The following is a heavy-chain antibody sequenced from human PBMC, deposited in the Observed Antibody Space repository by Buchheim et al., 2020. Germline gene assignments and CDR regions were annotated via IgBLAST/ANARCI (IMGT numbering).Heavy chain of an antibody. Sequence: VQLQQWGAGLLKPSETLSLTCAVYGGSFSGYYWSWVRQAPGKGLEWVSAISGSGGSTYYADSVKGRFTISRDNSKNTLYLQMNSLRAEDTAVYYCVLADGLWGQGTL. V-gene: IGHV3-23*01. J-gene: IGHJ4*02. CDR2: ISGSGGST. CDR3: VLADGL. CDR1: GGSFSGYY. D-gene: IGHD3-3*02.